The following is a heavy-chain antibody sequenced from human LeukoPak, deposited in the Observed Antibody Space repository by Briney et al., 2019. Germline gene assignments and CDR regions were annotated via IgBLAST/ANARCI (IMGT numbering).Heavy chain of an antibody. CDR3: ASTIAVAGTALDY. Sequence: GGPLRLSCAASGFTFSDYYMSWIRQAPGKGLEWVSYISSSGSTIYYADSVKGRFTISRDNAKNSLYLQMNSLRAEDTAVYYCASTIAVAGTALDYWGQGTLVTVSS. D-gene: IGHD6-19*01. V-gene: IGHV3-11*01. CDR2: ISSSGSTI. J-gene: IGHJ4*02. CDR1: GFTFSDYY.